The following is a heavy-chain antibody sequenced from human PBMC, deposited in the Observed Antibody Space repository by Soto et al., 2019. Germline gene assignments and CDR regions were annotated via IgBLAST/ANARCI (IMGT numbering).Heavy chain of an antibody. CDR3: AGGRGWLQLGGYYFAY. CDR2: IIPIFGTA. J-gene: IGHJ4*02. CDR1: GGTFSSYA. V-gene: IGHV1-69*06. D-gene: IGHD1-1*01. Sequence: SVKVSCKASGGTFSSYAISWVRQAPGHGLEWMGGIIPIFGTANYAQKFQGRVTITADKSTSTAYMELSSLRSEDTAVYYCAGGRGWLQLGGYYFAYWGQGTLVTVSS.